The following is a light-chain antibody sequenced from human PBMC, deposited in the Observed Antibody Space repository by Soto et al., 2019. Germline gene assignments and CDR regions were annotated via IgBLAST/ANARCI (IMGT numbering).Light chain of an antibody. V-gene: IGKV3-15*01. CDR2: GAS. Sequence: EIVMTQSPATLSVSPGERATLSCRASQRIASNLAWYQQKPGQAPRLLIYGASTRATGIPARLSGSGSGTEFTLTIKSLQSEDFAVYYCQQYNNWWTFGQGTKVDIK. CDR3: QQYNNWWT. CDR1: QRIASN. J-gene: IGKJ1*01.